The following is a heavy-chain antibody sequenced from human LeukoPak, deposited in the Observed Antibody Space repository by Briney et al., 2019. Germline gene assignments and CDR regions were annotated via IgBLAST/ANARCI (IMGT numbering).Heavy chain of an antibody. J-gene: IGHJ3*02. V-gene: IGHV4-59*01. CDR2: IYYSGST. Sequence: SETLSLTCTVSGGSISSYYWSWIRQPPGKGLEWIGYIYYSGSTNYNPSLKSRVTISVDTSKNQFSLKLSSVTAADTAVYYCARDCSGGSCDAFDIWGQGTMVTVSS. CDR3: ARDCSGGSCDAFDI. D-gene: IGHD2-15*01. CDR1: GGSISSYY.